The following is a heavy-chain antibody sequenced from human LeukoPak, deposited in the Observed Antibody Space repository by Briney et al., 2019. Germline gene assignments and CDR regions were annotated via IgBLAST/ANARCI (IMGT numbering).Heavy chain of an antibody. CDR2: INSDGSST. J-gene: IGHJ4*02. CDR1: GFTISNYW. D-gene: IGHD1-14*01. V-gene: IGHV3-74*01. Sequence: GGSLRLSCAASGFTISNYWMHWVRQAPGKGLVWVSRINSDGSSTYYADSVKGRFAISRDNAKNTLYLQINSLRAEDTAVYYCASQARYGLDYWGQGTLVTVSS. CDR3: ASQARYGLDY.